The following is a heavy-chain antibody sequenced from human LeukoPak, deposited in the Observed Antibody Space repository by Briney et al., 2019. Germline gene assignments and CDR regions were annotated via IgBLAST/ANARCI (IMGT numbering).Heavy chain of an antibody. CDR3: ASWPVGWYGEDS. CDR1: GHSVSSNF. V-gene: IGHV3-53*01. D-gene: IGHD3-10*01. J-gene: IGHJ4*02. CDR2: IYGGGST. Sequence: GGSLRLSCAATGHSVSSNFMSWVRQAPGKGLEWVSVIYGGGSTYYADSVKGRFTISRDTPKNTLYLQMNSLRVEDTAVYYCASWPVGWYGEDSWGQGTLVTVSS.